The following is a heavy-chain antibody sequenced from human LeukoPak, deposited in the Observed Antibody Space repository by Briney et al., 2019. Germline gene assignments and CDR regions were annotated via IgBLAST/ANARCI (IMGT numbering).Heavy chain of an antibody. CDR3: ARDFRRGQYFDY. J-gene: IGHJ4*02. CDR2: INRDGSNT. D-gene: IGHD3-10*01. CDR1: GFSFSSYW. Sequence: GGSLRLSCAASGFSFSSYWMHWVRQAPGEGLVWVSRINRDGSNTNYADSVKGRFTISRDNAKNTLYLQMNSLRAEDTAVYYCARDFRRGQYFDYWGQGTLVTVSS. V-gene: IGHV3-74*01.